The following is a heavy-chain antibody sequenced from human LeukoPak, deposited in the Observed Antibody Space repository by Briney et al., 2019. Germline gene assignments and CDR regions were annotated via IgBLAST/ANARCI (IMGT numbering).Heavy chain of an antibody. CDR2: INHSGST. J-gene: IGHJ4*02. V-gene: IGHV4-34*01. CDR3: ASVTGITGTTGN. Sequence: SETLSLTCAVYGGSFSGYYWSWIRQPPGKGPEWIGEINHSGSTNYNPSLKSRVTISVDTSKNQFSLKLSSVTAADTAVYYCASVTGITGTTGNWGQGTLVTVSS. CDR1: GGSFSGYY. D-gene: IGHD1-20*01.